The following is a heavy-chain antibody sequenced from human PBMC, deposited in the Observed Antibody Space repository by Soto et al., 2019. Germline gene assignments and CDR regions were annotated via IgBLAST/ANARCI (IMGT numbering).Heavy chain of an antibody. CDR2: TRNKANSYTK. D-gene: IGHD6-13*01. V-gene: IGHV3-72*01. CDR3: ARPSTISLAASGAFDI. CDR1: GFTFSDHY. J-gene: IGHJ3*02. Sequence: GGSLRLSCAASGFTFSDHYMDWVRQAPGKGLEWVGRTRNKANSYTKEYAASVKGRFTISRDESKNSLYLQMNSLKTEDTAVYYCARPSTISLAASGAFDIRGQGTMVTVSS.